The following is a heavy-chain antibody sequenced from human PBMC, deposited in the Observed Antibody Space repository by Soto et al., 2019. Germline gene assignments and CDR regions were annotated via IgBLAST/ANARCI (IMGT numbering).Heavy chain of an antibody. D-gene: IGHD6-6*01. CDR2: INPSGGST. V-gene: IGHV1-46*03. Sequence: GASVKLSCKASGYAFTSYYMHWVRQAPGQGLEWMGIINPSGGSTSYAQKFQGRVTMTRDTSTSTVYMELSSLRSEDTAVYCCASIAAPDAFDIWGQGTMVTVSS. J-gene: IGHJ3*02. CDR1: GYAFTSYY. CDR3: ASIAAPDAFDI.